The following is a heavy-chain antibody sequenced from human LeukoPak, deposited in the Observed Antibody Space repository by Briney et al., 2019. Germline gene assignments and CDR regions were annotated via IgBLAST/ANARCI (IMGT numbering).Heavy chain of an antibody. V-gene: IGHV3-23*01. D-gene: IGHD2-15*01. J-gene: IGHJ4*02. CDR1: GFTFSSYA. Sequence: GGSLRLSCAASGFTFSSYAMNWVRQAPGEGLEWVSVISGSGSRTYYADSVKGRFTISRDNSKNTLSLQMNSLRVEDTAVYYCAKDRGCSGDTCYSGYSYSDYRGEGTLVTVSS. CDR3: AKDRGCSGDTCYSGYSYSDY. CDR2: ISGSGSRT.